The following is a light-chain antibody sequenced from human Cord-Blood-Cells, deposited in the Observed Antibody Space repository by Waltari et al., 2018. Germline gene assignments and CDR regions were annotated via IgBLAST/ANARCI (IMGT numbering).Light chain of an antibody. J-gene: IGKJ1*01. V-gene: IGKV1-5*01. CDR3: QQYNSYSWT. Sequence: NKMTQSPSTLSASVGDRFTITCRASQSISSWLAWYQQKPGKATKLLIYEASSLESGVPSMFSGSGSGTEFTLTISSLQPDYFATYYCQQYNSYSWTFGQGTKVEIK. CDR2: EAS. CDR1: QSISSW.